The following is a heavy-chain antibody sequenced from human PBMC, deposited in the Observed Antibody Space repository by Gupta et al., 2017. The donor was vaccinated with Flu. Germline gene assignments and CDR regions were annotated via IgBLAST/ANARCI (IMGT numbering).Heavy chain of an antibody. CDR3: ARAGCSGGSCYDY. Sequence: EVQMVESGGGRVTPGGSLRLSCAACGFTFSSYTMNWVRQAPGKGLEWVSSISSSSSYIYYADSVKGRFTISRDNAKNSLYLQMDSLRAEDTAVYYCARAGCSGGSCYDYWGQGTLVTVSS. D-gene: IGHD2-15*01. V-gene: IGHV3-21*01. CDR2: ISSSSSYI. CDR1: GFTFSSYT. J-gene: IGHJ4*02.